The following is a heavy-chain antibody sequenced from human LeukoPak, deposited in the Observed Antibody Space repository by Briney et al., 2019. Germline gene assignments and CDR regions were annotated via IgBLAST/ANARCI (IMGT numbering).Heavy chain of an antibody. CDR1: GYTFTGYY. Sequence: ASVKVSCNASGYTFTGYYMHWVRQAPGQGLEWMGWINPNSGGTNYAQKFQGRVTMTRDTSISTAYMELSRLRSDDTAVYYCARNSVGSRYAAPSDYYYYMDVWGEGTTVTVSS. V-gene: IGHV1-2*02. D-gene: IGHD6-13*01. CDR3: ARNSVGSRYAAPSDYYYYMDV. J-gene: IGHJ6*03. CDR2: INPNSGGT.